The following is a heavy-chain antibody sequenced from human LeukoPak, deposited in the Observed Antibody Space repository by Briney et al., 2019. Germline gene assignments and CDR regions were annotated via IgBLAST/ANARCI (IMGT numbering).Heavy chain of an antibody. J-gene: IGHJ4*02. CDR2: ISWDDYST. CDR3: ARDLMGIAYRGAFYY. D-gene: IGHD6-13*01. Sequence: GGSLRLSCAASGFTFDDYAMHWVRQAPGKGLEWVPLISWDDYSTYYADSVKGRFTISRDNAKNSLYLQMNSLRAEDTAVYYCARDLMGIAYRGAFYYWGQGTLVTVSS. V-gene: IGHV3-43D*03. CDR1: GFTFDDYA.